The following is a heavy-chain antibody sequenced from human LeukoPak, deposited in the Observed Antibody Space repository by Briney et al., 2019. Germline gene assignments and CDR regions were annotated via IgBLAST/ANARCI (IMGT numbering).Heavy chain of an antibody. CDR1: GFTFDDYA. J-gene: IGHJ4*02. D-gene: IGHD3-3*01. CDR3: ARDPRFFGGLDY. V-gene: IGHV3-9*01. CDR2: ISWNSGSI. Sequence: GGSLRLSCAASGFTFDDYAMHWVRQAPGKGLEWVSGISWNSGSIGYADSVKGRFTISRDNAKNSLYLQMNSLRAEDTAVYYCARDPRFFGGLDYWGQGTLVTVSS.